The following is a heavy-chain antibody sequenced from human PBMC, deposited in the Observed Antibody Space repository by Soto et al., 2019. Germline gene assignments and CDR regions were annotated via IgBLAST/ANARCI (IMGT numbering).Heavy chain of an antibody. V-gene: IGHV1-18*01. CDR3: ARERGVAPPVAGNTHYYYYMDV. CDR2: ISAYNGDT. Sequence: QDQLVQSGGEVKKPGASVKVSCKASGYSFTNYGITWVRQAPGQGFEWMGWISAYNGDTNYAQKLQGRVTMTTAASTSTAYLELRSLRSDDTAVYYCARERGVAPPVAGNTHYYYYMDVWGTGTTVTVSS. J-gene: IGHJ6*03. D-gene: IGHD6-19*01. CDR1: GYSFTNYG.